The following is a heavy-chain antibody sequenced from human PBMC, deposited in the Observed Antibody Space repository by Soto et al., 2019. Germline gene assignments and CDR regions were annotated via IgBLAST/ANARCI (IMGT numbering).Heavy chain of an antibody. D-gene: IGHD6-13*01. CDR2: IIPIFGTA. Sequence: QVQLLQSGAEVKKPGSSVTVSCKASGGTFSSSAISWVRQAPGQGLEWMGGIIPIFGTANYAQKFQGRVTITADESTTTAYMALSSLRSEETAVYYCARARGSSSLVGGWFDPWGQGTLVTVSS. CDR3: ARARGSSSLVGGWFDP. V-gene: IGHV1-69*01. J-gene: IGHJ5*02. CDR1: GGTFSSSA.